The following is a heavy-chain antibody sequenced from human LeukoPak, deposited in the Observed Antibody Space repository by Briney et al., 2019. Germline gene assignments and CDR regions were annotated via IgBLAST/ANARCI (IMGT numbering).Heavy chain of an antibody. CDR1: GGSISSYY. D-gene: IGHD3-22*01. CDR3: ARVHYYDSSGYYLGNNWFDP. J-gene: IGHJ5*02. Sequence: SETLSLTCTVSGGSISSYYWSWIRQPPGKGLEWIGYIYYSGSTNYNPSLKSRVTISVDTSKNQFSLKLSSVTAADTAVYYCARVHYYDSSGYYLGNNWFDPWGQGTLVTVSS. CDR2: IYYSGST. V-gene: IGHV4-59*01.